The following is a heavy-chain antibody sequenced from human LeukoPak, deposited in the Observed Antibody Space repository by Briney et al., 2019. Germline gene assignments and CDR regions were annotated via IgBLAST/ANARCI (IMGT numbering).Heavy chain of an antibody. D-gene: IGHD3-16*02. J-gene: IGHJ4*02. Sequence: GGSLRLSCAASGFTFSSYAMSWVRQAPGKGLEWVSAISGSGGSTYYADSVKGRFTISRDNSKNTLYLQMNSLRAEDTAVYYCAKAEYYDYVWASYRYTDDFYFDYWGQGTLVTVSS. CDR2: ISGSGGST. CDR1: GFTFSSYA. CDR3: AKAEYYDYVWASYRYTDDFYFDY. V-gene: IGHV3-23*01.